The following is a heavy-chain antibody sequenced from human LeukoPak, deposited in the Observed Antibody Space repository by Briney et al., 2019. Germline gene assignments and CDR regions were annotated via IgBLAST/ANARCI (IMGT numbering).Heavy chain of an antibody. D-gene: IGHD4-23*01. J-gene: IGHJ6*03. CDR1: GGSISSYH. CDR2: IYSSGST. V-gene: IGHV4-4*09. CDR3: ARRGYGGNPLPGYFYYMDV. Sequence: SETLSLTCTVFGGSISSYHWSWIRQPPGKGLEWIGYIYSSGSTNYNPSLKSRVTISIDTSKNQFSLKLSSVTAADTAVYYCARRGYGGNPLPGYFYYMDVWGKGTTVTVSS.